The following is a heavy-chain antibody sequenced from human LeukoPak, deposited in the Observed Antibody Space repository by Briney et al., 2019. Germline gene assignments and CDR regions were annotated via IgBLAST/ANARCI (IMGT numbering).Heavy chain of an antibody. CDR3: ARKITTGSPGGASDF. CDR1: GFTFDDYA. CDR2: INWNSGSI. J-gene: IGHJ4*02. D-gene: IGHD1-1*01. V-gene: IGHV3-9*01. Sequence: PGRSLRLSCAASGFTFDDYAMHWVRQAPGKGLEWVSGINWNSGSIGYADSVKGRFTISRDNAKNSLYLQMNSLRDEDTAIYYCARKITTGSPGGASDFWGQGTLVTVSS.